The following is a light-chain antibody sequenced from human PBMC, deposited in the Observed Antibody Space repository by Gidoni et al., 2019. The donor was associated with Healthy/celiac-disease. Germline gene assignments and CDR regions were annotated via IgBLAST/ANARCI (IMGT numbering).Light chain of an antibody. Sequence: DIVMTQSRDSLAVSLGERATINCKSSQSVLYSSNNKNYLAWYQQKPGQHPKLLIYWASTRESGVPDRFSCSGSGTDFTLSISSLQAEDVAVYYCQQYYSTPRTFGQGTKLEIK. CDR1: QSVLYSSNNKNY. CDR3: QQYYSTPRT. V-gene: IGKV4-1*01. CDR2: WAS. J-gene: IGKJ2*01.